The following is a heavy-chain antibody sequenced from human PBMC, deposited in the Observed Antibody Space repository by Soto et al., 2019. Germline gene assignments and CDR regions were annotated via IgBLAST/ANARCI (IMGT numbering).Heavy chain of an antibody. D-gene: IGHD4-17*01. V-gene: IGHV4-61*01. J-gene: IGHJ4*02. CDR2: IYSTGNT. Sequence: QVQLQESGPGLVRPSETMSLTGTVSGGSVSSGTRYWSWVRQTPGKGLEWMGYIYSTGNTGYNPPRKRRVTVSVDTSKIQLPLKLHCVPAADTAVYYCATVFRQRYIKYYFDSWGQGTLVTVSS. CDR1: GGSVSSGTRY. CDR3: ATVFRQRYIKYYFDS.